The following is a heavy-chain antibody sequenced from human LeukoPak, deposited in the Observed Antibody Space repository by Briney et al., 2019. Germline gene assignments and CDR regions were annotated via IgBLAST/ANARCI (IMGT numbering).Heavy chain of an antibody. J-gene: IGHJ4*02. CDR3: ARDAERGFDYSNSLKY. CDR2: IWSDGTGK. Sequence: GGSLRLSCAASGFTYSHYGMHWVRQAPGKGLEWVAVIWSDGTGKYYSDAVKGRFTISRDNSRNTLEMQMDSLRGDDTAVYYCARDAERGFDYSNSLKYWGQGTLVTVSS. D-gene: IGHD4-11*01. CDR1: GFTYSHYG. V-gene: IGHV3-33*08.